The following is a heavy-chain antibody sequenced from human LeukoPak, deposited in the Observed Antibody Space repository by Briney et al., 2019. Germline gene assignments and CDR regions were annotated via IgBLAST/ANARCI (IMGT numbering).Heavy chain of an antibody. CDR3: ATFHSSSWYVWELPGEDY. J-gene: IGHJ4*02. CDR2: ISSSSSYI. CDR1: GFTFSSYS. V-gene: IGHV3-21*01. Sequence: GGSLRLSCAASGFTFSSYSMNWVRQAPGKGLEWVSSISSSSSYIYYADSVKGRFTISRDNAKNSLYLQMNSLRAEDTAVYYCATFHSSSWYVWELPGEDYWGQGTLVTVSS. D-gene: IGHD6-13*01.